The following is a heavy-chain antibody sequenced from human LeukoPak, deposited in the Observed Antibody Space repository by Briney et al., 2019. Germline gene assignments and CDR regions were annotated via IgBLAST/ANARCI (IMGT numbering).Heavy chain of an antibody. CDR3: ARAYCSGGSCYSFYYYYYMDV. CDR2: IIPILGIA. CDR1: GGTFSSYT. D-gene: IGHD2-15*01. V-gene: IGHV1-69*02. Sequence: SVKVSCKASGGTFSSYTISWVRQAPGQGLEWMGRIIPILGIANYAQKFQGRVTITADKSTSTAYMELRSLRSDDTAVYYCARAYCSGGSCYSFYYYYYMDVWSKGTTVTVSS. J-gene: IGHJ6*03.